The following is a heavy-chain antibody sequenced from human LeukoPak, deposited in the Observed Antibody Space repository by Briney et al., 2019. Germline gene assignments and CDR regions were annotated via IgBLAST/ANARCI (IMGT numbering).Heavy chain of an antibody. CDR2: TYYTSKWTG. CDR3: VRRAKGNSYFDP. CDR1: GDSVSSGSSS. J-gene: IGHJ5*02. D-gene: IGHD4-23*01. V-gene: IGHV6-1*01. Sequence: SQTLSLTCAISGDSVSSGSSSWHWIRQSPPRGLEWLGRTYYTSKWTGDSALSVRSRIAITPDTSKNQFTLQLNSVTGDDTAVYYCVRRAKGNSYFDPWGQGTLVVVSS.